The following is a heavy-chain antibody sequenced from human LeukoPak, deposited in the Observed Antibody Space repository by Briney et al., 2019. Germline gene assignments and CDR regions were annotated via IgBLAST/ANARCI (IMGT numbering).Heavy chain of an antibody. J-gene: IGHJ4*02. CDR3: ARDQDSSSSFDY. V-gene: IGHV3-74*01. D-gene: IGHD6-13*01. CDR1: AFSLSAYN. Sequence: GGSLRLSCAASAFSLSAYNMNWVRQAPGKGLVWVSRINTDGSSTSYADSVEGRFTISRDNAKNTLYLQMNSLRAEDTAVYYCARDQDSSSSFDYWGQGTLVTVSS. CDR2: INTDGSST.